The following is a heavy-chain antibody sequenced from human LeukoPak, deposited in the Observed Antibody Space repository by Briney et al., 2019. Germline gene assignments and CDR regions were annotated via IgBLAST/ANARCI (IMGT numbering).Heavy chain of an antibody. D-gene: IGHD5-12*01. V-gene: IGHV4-59*01. J-gene: IGHJ2*01. CDR2: IYYSGST. Sequence: SETLSLTCTVSGGSISSYYWSWIRQPPGKGLEWIGYIYYSGSTNYNPSLKSRVTISVDTSKNQFSLKLSSVTAADTAVYYCARVGLPYWYFDLWGRGTLVAVSS. CDR3: ARVGLPYWYFDL. CDR1: GGSISSYY.